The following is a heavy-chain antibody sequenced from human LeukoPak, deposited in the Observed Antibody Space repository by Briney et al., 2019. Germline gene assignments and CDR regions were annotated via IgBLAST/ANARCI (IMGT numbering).Heavy chain of an antibody. Sequence: SETLSLTCAVYGGSFSGYYWSWIRQPPGKRLEWIGEINHSGSTNYNPSLKSRVTISVDTSKNQFSLKLSSVTAADTAVYYCARRGRYSSGWFDYWGQGTLVTVSS. D-gene: IGHD6-19*01. J-gene: IGHJ4*02. V-gene: IGHV4-34*01. CDR1: GGSFSGYY. CDR3: ARRGRYSSGWFDY. CDR2: INHSGST.